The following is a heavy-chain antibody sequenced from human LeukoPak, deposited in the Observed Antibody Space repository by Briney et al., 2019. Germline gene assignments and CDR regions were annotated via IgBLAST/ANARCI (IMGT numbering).Heavy chain of an antibody. CDR3: ARVNLWTAPGAFMDV. CDR1: GYSISSGYY. D-gene: IGHD3/OR15-3a*01. J-gene: IGHJ6*03. CDR2: IYHSGST. V-gene: IGHV4-38-2*02. Sequence: SETLSLTCTVSGYSISSGYYWGWIRQPPGKGLEWIGSIYHSGSTYYNPSLKSRVTISVDTSKNQFSLKLSSVTAADTAVYYCARVNLWTAPGAFMDVWGKGTTVTVSS.